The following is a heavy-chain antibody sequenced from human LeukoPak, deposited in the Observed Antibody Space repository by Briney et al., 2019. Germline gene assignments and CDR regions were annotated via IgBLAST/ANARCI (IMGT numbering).Heavy chain of an antibody. CDR3: ARSVRIAAAGLNFDF. Sequence: SQTLSLTCAISVDSVSSITAAWNWIRQSPSRGLEWLGRTYYRSKWYNDYAVSDKSRMTISPDTPKNQSSLKLDSVTPEDTAVDYCARSVRIAAAGLNFDFWGQGTLVTVSS. CDR1: VDSVSSITAA. V-gene: IGHV6-1*01. D-gene: IGHD6-13*01. CDR2: TYYRSKWYN. J-gene: IGHJ4*02.